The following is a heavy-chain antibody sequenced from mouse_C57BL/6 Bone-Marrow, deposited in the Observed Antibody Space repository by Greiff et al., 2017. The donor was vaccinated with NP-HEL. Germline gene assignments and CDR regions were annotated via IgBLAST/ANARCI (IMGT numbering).Heavy chain of an antibody. CDR1: GFTFSSYT. CDR2: ISGGGGNT. Sequence: EVMLVESGGGLVKPGGSLKLSCAASGFTFSSYTMSWVRQTPEKRLEWVATISGGGGNTYYPDSVKGRFTISRDNAKNTLYLQMSSLRSEDTALYYCARPFYYDYDEGWYFDVWGTGTTVTVSS. D-gene: IGHD2-4*01. CDR3: ARPFYYDYDEGWYFDV. V-gene: IGHV5-9*01. J-gene: IGHJ1*03.